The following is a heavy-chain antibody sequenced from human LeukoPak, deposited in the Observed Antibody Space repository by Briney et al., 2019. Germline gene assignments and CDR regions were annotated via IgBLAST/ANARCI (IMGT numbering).Heavy chain of an antibody. Sequence: GGSLRLSCAASGFTFSSYDMYWVRQAPGKGLDWVAFVRYDGSQKYYADSVKGRFTLSRDNAKNSLYLQMNSLRAEDTAVYYCARVEASGYDYGAFDYWGQGTLVTVSS. D-gene: IGHD5-12*01. CDR1: GFTFSSYD. V-gene: IGHV3-30*02. J-gene: IGHJ4*02. CDR2: VRYDGSQK. CDR3: ARVEASGYDYGAFDY.